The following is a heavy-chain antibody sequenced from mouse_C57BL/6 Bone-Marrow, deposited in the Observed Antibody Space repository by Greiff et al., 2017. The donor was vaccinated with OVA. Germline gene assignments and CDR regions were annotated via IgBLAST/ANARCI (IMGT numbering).Heavy chain of an antibody. V-gene: IGHV1-59*01. Sequence: VQLQQPGAELVRPGTSVKLSCKASGYTFTSYWMHWVKQRPGPGLECIGVIDPSDSYTTYNQKFKGKATLTVDTSSSTAYMQLSSLTSDDSAVYYCARNDGYPFYAMDYWGQGTSVTVSS. CDR3: ARNDGYPFYAMDY. CDR2: IDPSDSYT. CDR1: GYTFTSYW. J-gene: IGHJ4*01. D-gene: IGHD2-3*01.